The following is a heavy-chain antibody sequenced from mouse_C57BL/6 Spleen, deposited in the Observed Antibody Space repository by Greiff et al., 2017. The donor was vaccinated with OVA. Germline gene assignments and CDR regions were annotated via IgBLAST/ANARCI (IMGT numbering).Heavy chain of an antibody. Sequence: VQLQQSGAELVRPGASVKLSCKASGYTFTDYYINWVKQRPGQGLEWIARIYPGSGNTYYNEKFKGKATLTAEKSSSTAYMQLSSLTSEDSAVYFCARNYSNGWYFDVWGTGTTVTVSS. V-gene: IGHV1-76*01. CDR1: GYTFTDYY. D-gene: IGHD2-5*01. CDR3: ARNYSNGWYFDV. J-gene: IGHJ1*03. CDR2: IYPGSGNT.